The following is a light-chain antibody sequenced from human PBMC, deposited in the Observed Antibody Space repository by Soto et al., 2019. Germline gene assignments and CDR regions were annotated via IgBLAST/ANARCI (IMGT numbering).Light chain of an antibody. V-gene: IGLV2-14*01. CDR2: EVS. CDR3: SSLTTSFNYV. Sequence: QSVLTHPASVSGSPGHSVSISCTGTSSDVGAYNYISWYQQHPGKAPKLLLSEVSNRPSGVSDRFSGSKSGNTASLTISGLQAEEEADYYCSSLTTSFNYVFGTGTKVTVL. CDR1: SSDVGAYNY. J-gene: IGLJ1*01.